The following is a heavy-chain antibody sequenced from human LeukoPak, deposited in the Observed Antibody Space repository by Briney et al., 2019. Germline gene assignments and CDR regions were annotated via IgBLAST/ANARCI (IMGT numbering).Heavy chain of an antibody. CDR2: IYYSGST. CDR1: GYSISSGYY. J-gene: IGHJ4*02. CDR3: ARGSLTVTSQPILDY. Sequence: SETLSLTCTVSGYSISSGYYWSWIRQPPGKGLEWIGYIYYSGSTNYNPSLKSRVTISVDTSKNQFSLKLSSVTAADTAVYYCARGSLTVTSQPILDYWGQGTLVTVSS. D-gene: IGHD7-27*01. V-gene: IGHV4-61*01.